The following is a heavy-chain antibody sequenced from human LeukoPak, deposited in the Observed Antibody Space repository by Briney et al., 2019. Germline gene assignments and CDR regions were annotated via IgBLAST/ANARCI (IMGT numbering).Heavy chain of an antibody. D-gene: IGHD2-15*01. V-gene: IGHV3-23*01. Sequence: GGSLRLSCAASGFTFNSYAMSWVRQAPGKGLEWVSGISGSGGSTNYADSVKGRFTISRDNSKNTLYLQMNSLRAEDTAVYYCAKVGGSPDYWGQGTLVTVSS. CDR2: ISGSGGST. CDR3: AKVGGSPDY. CDR1: GFTFNSYA. J-gene: IGHJ4*02.